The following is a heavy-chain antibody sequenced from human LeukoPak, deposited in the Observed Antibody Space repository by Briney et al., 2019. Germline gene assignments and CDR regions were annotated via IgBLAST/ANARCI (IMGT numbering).Heavy chain of an antibody. CDR3: AREYCSGGSCYSDAFDI. CDR1: GFTFSSYS. CDR2: ISSSSSYI. Sequence: GGSLRLSCAASGFTFSSYSMNWVRQAPGKGLEWVSSISSSSSYIYYADSVKGRFTISRDNAKSSLYLQMNSLRAEDTAVYYCAREYCSGGSCYSDAFDIWGQGTMVTVSS. D-gene: IGHD2-15*01. V-gene: IGHV3-21*01. J-gene: IGHJ3*02.